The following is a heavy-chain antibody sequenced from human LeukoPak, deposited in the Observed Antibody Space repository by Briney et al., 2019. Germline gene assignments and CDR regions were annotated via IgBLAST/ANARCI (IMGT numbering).Heavy chain of an antibody. CDR1: GFTCSSYG. V-gene: IGHV3-33*06. Sequence: GGSLRLSCAASGFTCSSYGMHWVRQAPGKGLEWVAVIWYDGSNKYYADSVKGRFTISRDNSKNTLYLQMNSLRAEDTAVYYCAKRARPASDTAMANGAFDIWGQGTMVTVSS. CDR2: IWYDGSNK. CDR3: AKRARPASDTAMANGAFDI. D-gene: IGHD5-18*01. J-gene: IGHJ3*02.